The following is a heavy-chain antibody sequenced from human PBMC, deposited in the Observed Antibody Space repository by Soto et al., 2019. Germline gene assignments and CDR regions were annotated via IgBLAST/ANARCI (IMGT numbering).Heavy chain of an antibody. J-gene: IGHJ4*02. CDR2: IDWDDDK. V-gene: IGHV2-70*11. CDR1: GFSLSTHGIC. CDR3: ARIWGVGGKHFDY. D-gene: IGHD1-26*01. Sequence: SGRTLVNPTQTRTLTCTFSGFSLSTHGICVSCIVQPPGKALEWLARIDWDDDKYYSTSLKTRLTISKDTSKNQVVLTMTNMDPVDTATYYCARIWGVGGKHFDYWGQGTLVTVSS.